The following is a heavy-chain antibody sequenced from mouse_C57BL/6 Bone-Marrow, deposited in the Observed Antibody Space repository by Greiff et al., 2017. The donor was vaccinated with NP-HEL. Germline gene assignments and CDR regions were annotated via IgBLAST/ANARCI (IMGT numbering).Heavy chain of an antibody. Sequence: VQLQQPGAELVKPGASVKLSCKASGYTFTSYWMHWVKQRPGQGLEWIGMIHPNSGSTNYNEKFQSKATLTVDKSSSTAYMQLSRLTSEDSAVYYWARQAPGVARDWYVDVWGTGTTVTVSS. CDR3: ARQAPGVARDWYVDV. D-gene: IGHD1-1*01. V-gene: IGHV1-64*01. J-gene: IGHJ1*03. CDR2: IHPNSGST. CDR1: GYTFTSYW.